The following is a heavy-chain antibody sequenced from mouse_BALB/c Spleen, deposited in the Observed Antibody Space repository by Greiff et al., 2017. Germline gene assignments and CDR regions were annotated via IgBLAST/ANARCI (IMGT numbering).Heavy chain of an antibody. V-gene: IGHV5-12-2*01. CDR2: ISNGGGST. J-gene: IGHJ4*01. Sequence: DVMLVESGGGLVQPGGSLKLSCAASGFTFSSYTMSWVRQTPEKRLEWVAYISNGGGSTYYPDTVKGRFTISRDNAKNTLYLQMSSLKSEDTAMYYCARLSLYAMDYWGQGTSVTVSS. CDR3: ARLSLYAMDY. CDR1: GFTFSSYT.